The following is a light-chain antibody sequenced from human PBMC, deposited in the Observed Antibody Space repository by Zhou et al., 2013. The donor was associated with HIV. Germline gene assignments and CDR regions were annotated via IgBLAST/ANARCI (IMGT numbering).Light chain of an antibody. J-gene: IGKJ1*01. CDR3: LQDNNYPRT. CDR2: GAS. Sequence: AIQMTQSPSSLSASVGDRVTITCRASQDIRNELGWYQQKPGKAPKVLIYGASSLQSGVPSRFSGSGSGTDFTLTISSLQPEDFATYYCLQDNNYPRTFGQGTKVEI. CDR1: QDIRNE. V-gene: IGKV1-6*01.